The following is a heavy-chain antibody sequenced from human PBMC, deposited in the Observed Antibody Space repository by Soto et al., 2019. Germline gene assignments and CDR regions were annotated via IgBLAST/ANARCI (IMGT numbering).Heavy chain of an antibody. CDR2: IRQDGSEK. V-gene: IGHV3-7*01. Sequence: EVQLVESGGGLVQPGGSLRLACVVSGFSFSNYWTNWVRQAPGKGLEWVANIRQDGSEKYYVESLTGRFTSSRDNTKNSLYLQLNSLRSEDTAVYYCARDGYYFGSGTYFDSWDQGTLVTVSS. CDR1: GFSFSNYW. CDR3: ARDGYYFGSGTYFDS. D-gene: IGHD3-10*01. J-gene: IGHJ4*02.